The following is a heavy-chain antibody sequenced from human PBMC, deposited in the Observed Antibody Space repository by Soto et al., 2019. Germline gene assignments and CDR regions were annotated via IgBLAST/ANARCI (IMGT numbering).Heavy chain of an antibody. CDR2: IVPIFGTP. CDR1: GGTFISYS. V-gene: IGHV1-69*13. CDR3: AGGIWRGYSEYYYGMDV. D-gene: IGHD3-3*01. Sequence: SVKVSCKVFGGTFISYSFSWVRQAPGQGLEWMGGIVPIFGTPNYAQKFQGRVTISADGSTNTAYMELSSLRSEDTAVYYCAGGIWRGYSEYYYGMDVWGQGTTVTV. J-gene: IGHJ6*02.